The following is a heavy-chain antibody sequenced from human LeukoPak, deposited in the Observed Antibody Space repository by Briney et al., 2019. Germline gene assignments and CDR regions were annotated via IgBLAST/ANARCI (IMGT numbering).Heavy chain of an antibody. CDR2: IYYSGST. J-gene: IGHJ4*02. D-gene: IGHD5-18*01. V-gene: IGHV4-61*10. Sequence: SETLSLTCTVSGGSISSGSYYWNWIRQPAGKGPEWIGYIYYSGSTNYNPSLKSRVTISVDTSKNQFSLKLSSVTAADTAVYYCARVHGYSYGQYYFDYWGQGTLVTVSS. CDR1: GGSISSGSYY. CDR3: ARVHGYSYGQYYFDY.